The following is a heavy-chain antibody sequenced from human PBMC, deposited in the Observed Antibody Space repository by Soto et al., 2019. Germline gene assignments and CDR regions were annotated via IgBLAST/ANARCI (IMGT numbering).Heavy chain of an antibody. Sequence: QVQLQESGPGLVKPSQTLSLTCTVSGGSISSGDYYWSWIRQPPGKGLEWIGYIYYSGSTYYNPSLKSRGTRSVDTSKNQFSLKLSSVTAAATAVYYCARDHPREADACDIWGQGTMVTVSS. CDR2: IYYSGST. D-gene: IGHD1-26*01. CDR3: ARDHPREADACDI. J-gene: IGHJ3*02. CDR1: GGSISSGDYY. V-gene: IGHV4-30-4*01.